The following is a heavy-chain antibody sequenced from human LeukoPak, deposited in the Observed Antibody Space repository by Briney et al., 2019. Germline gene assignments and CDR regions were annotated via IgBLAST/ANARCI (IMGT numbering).Heavy chain of an antibody. CDR3: ASYNGDFDY. CDR1: GFTFSDFY. Sequence: GGSLRLSCEGSGFTFSDFYMSWIRQTPGKGLEWLSYISSGGYTQYYADSVKGRFTISRDNSKNSLYLQMNSLRAEDTAVYYCASYNGDFDYWGQGTLVTVSS. V-gene: IGHV3-11*04. J-gene: IGHJ4*02. CDR2: ISSGGYTQ. D-gene: IGHD1-1*01.